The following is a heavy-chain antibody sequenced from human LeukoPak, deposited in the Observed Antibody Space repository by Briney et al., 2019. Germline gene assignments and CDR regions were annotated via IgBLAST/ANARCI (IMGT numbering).Heavy chain of an antibody. D-gene: IGHD5-24*01. Sequence: ASVKVSCKASGYTFTSYGISWVRQAPGQGLEWMGWISPYNSNTYYAQNLQGRVTMTRDTSISTAYMELSRLRSDDTAVYYCASGGDGYNYLVVYWGQGTLVTVSS. V-gene: IGHV1-18*01. CDR2: ISPYNSNT. CDR3: ASGGDGYNYLVVY. CDR1: GYTFTSYG. J-gene: IGHJ4*02.